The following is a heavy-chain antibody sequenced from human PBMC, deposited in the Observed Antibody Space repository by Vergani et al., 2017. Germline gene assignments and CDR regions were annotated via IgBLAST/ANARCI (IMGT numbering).Heavy chain of an antibody. J-gene: IGHJ4*02. CDR3: ARERDIVVVVAATLDY. D-gene: IGHD2-15*01. CDR2: ISSSSSYI. CDR1: GFTFSSYS. V-gene: IGHV3-21*01. Sequence: EVQLVESGGGLVKPGGSLRLSCAASGFTFSSYSMNWVRQAPGKGLEWVSSISSSSSYIYYADSVKGRFTISRDNAKNSLYLQMNSLRAEDTAVYYCARERDIVVVVAATLDYWGQGTLVTVSS.